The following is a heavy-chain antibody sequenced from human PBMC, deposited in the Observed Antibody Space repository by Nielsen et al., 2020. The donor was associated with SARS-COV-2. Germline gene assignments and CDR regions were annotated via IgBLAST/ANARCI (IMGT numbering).Heavy chain of an antibody. V-gene: IGHV1-2*04. CDR2: INPNIGGT. D-gene: IGHD1-1*01. Sequence: VRQATGQGLEWMGWINPNIGGTNYAQKFQGWVTMTRDTSISTAYMELSRLRSDDTAVYYCARGGTTPYYYYMDVWGKGTTVTVSS. CDR3: ARGGTTPYYYYMDV. J-gene: IGHJ6*03.